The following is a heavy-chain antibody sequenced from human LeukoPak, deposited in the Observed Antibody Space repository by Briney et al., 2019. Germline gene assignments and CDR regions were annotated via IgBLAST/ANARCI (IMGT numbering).Heavy chain of an antibody. Sequence: GASVKVSCKTSGYTFRNYGITWVRQIPGQGLEWMGWISPYNGNTNYAQKLQGRVTMTTDTSTSTAYMELRSLTSDDTAVYYCARGPTYYGGYSLFWGQGTMVAVSS. V-gene: IGHV1-18*01. J-gene: IGHJ3*01. CDR3: ARGPTYYGGYSLF. CDR1: GYTFRNYG. CDR2: ISPYNGNT. D-gene: IGHD5-12*01.